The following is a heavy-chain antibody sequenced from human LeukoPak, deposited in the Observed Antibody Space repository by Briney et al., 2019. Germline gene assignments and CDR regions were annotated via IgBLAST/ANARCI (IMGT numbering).Heavy chain of an antibody. D-gene: IGHD6-13*01. CDR3: ATISAGAAAGGGGQYNWFDP. J-gene: IGHJ5*02. V-gene: IGHV4-34*08. CDR1: GFTFSNAW. CDR2: INHSGST. Sequence: GSLRLSCAASGFTFSNAWMSWVRQAPGKGLEWIGEINHSGSTNYNPSLKSRVTISVDTSKNQFSLKLSSVTAADTAVYYCATISAGAAAGGGGQYNWFDPWGQGTLVTVSS.